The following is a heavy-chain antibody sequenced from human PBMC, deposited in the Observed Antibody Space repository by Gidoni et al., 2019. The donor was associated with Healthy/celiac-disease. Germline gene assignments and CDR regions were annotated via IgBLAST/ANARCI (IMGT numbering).Heavy chain of an antibody. Sequence: QPGRSLRLSCAASGFTFSSYGMHWVRQAPGKGLEWVAVISYDGSNKDYADSVKGRFTISRDNSKNTLYLQINSMRAEDTAVYYGARGGDSSVYQHWYFDLWGRGTLVTVSS. J-gene: IGHJ2*01. D-gene: IGHD3-22*01. V-gene: IGHV3-30*03. CDR3: ARGGDSSVYQHWYFDL. CDR2: ISYDGSNK. CDR1: GFTFSSYG.